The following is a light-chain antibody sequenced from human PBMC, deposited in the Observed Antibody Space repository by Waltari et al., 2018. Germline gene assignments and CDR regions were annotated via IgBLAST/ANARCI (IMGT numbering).Light chain of an antibody. Sequence: DIVMTQSPDSLAVSLGERATIKCKSSQSVLYSSNNKNYLAWYQQKPGQPPKLLIYWASTRESGVPDRFSGSGSGTDFTLTISSLQAEDVAVYYCQQYYSTLHSFGQGTKLEIK. CDR2: WAS. J-gene: IGKJ2*03. V-gene: IGKV4-1*01. CDR3: QQYYSTLHS. CDR1: QSVLYSSNNKNY.